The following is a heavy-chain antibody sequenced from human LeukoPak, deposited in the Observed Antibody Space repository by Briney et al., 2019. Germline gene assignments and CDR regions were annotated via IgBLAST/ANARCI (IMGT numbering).Heavy chain of an antibody. CDR1: GYTFTGYY. CDR3: ARERGDYAGFWFDP. D-gene: IGHD4-17*01. V-gene: IGHV1-2*04. CDR2: INPNSGGT. Sequence: GASVTVSCKASGYTFTGYYMHWVRQAPGQGLEWMGWINPNSGGTNYAQKFQGWVTMTRDTSISTAYMELSRLRSDDTAVYYCARERGDYAGFWFDPWGQGTLVTVSS. J-gene: IGHJ5*02.